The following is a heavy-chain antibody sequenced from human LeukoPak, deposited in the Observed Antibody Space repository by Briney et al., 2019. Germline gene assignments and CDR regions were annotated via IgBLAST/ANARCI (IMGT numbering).Heavy chain of an antibody. Sequence: ASVKVSCKASGYTFTGYYMHWVRQAPGQGLEWMGWINPNSGGTNYAQKFQGRVTMTRDTSISTAYMELSRLRSDDTAVYYCASLSRYYDSSGSLAYWGQGTLVTVSS. CDR3: ASLSRYYDSSGSLAY. CDR2: INPNSGGT. J-gene: IGHJ4*02. V-gene: IGHV1-2*02. CDR1: GYTFTGYY. D-gene: IGHD3-22*01.